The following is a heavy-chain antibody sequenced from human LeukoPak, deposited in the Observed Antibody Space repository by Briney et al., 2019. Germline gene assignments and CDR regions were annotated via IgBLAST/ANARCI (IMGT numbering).Heavy chain of an antibody. D-gene: IGHD6-13*01. Sequence: ASVKVSCKASGYTFTSYGISWVRQAPGQGLEWMGWISAYNGNTNYAQKLQGRVTMTTDTSTSTAYMELRSLRSDDTAVYYCARDWSPRYSSSWSTFDIWGQGTMVTVSS. V-gene: IGHV1-18*01. CDR2: ISAYNGNT. CDR1: GYTFTSYG. J-gene: IGHJ3*02. CDR3: ARDWSPRYSSSWSTFDI.